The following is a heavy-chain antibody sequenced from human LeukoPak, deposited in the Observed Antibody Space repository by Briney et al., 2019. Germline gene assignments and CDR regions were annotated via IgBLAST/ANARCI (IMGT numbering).Heavy chain of an antibody. V-gene: IGHV3-21*04. J-gene: IGHJ4*02. CDR2: ISSSSSYI. CDR1: GFTFSSYS. CDR3: AKDRGSSSHIDY. Sequence: GGSLRLSCAASGFTFSSYSMNWVRQAPGKGLEWVSSISSSSSYIYYADSVKGRFTISRDNSKNTLYLQMNSLRAEDTAVYYCAKDRGSSSHIDYWGQGTLVTVSS. D-gene: IGHD6-13*01.